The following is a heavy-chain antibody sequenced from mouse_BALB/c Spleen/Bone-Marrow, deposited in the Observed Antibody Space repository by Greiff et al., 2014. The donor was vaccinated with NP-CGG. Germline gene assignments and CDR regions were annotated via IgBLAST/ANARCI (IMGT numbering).Heavy chain of an antibody. Sequence: LQQSGSELVRPGASVKLSCKASGYTFTSYWMHWVKQRPGQGLEWIGNIYPGRGSTNYDEKFKSKATLTVDTSSSTAYMQLSSLTSEDSAVYYCTRRRGNYYYFDYWGQGTTLTVSS. J-gene: IGHJ2*01. CDR1: GYTFTSYW. D-gene: IGHD2-1*01. CDR3: TRRRGNYYYFDY. V-gene: IGHV1S22*01. CDR2: IYPGRGST.